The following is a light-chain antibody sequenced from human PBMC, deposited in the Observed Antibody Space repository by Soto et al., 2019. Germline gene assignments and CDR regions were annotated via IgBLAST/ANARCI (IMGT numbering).Light chain of an antibody. CDR1: PSISSW. CDR3: QQHGSSSPWT. J-gene: IGKJ1*01. Sequence: DIQMTQSPSTLSASVGDRVTITCRASPSISSWLAWYQQKPGRAPKLLIYKASSLETGVPSRFSGSGSGTEFTLIISSRQPDDFASYYWQQHGSSSPWTVGQGTKVEIK. V-gene: IGKV1-5*03. CDR2: KAS.